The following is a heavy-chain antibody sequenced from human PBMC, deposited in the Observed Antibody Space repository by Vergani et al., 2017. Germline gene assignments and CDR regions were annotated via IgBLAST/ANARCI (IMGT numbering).Heavy chain of an antibody. CDR2: LSASDRRT. CDR1: GFTFSDYG. CDR3: AKVGRSEVAGTFGAFDI. D-gene: IGHD6-19*01. Sequence: QVQLVQSGGGVVQPGGSLRLSCIASGFTFSDYGMHWVRQAPGKGLGVSTLSASDRRTHYADSVKGRFTISRDNSKNTLFLHMNSLRPEDTAVYYCAKVGRSEVAGTFGAFDIWGQGTMVTVSS. V-gene: IGHV3-NL1*01. J-gene: IGHJ3*02.